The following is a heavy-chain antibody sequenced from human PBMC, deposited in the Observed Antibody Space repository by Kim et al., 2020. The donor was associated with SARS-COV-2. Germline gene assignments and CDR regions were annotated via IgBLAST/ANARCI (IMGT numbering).Heavy chain of an antibody. V-gene: IGHV3-30*02. J-gene: IGHJ5*02. CDR3: AKDPSGEVTMIVVVGWFDP. D-gene: IGHD3-22*01. Sequence: GRFTISRDNSKNTLYLQMNSLRAEDTAVYYCAKDPSGEVTMIVVVGWFDPWGQGTLVTVSS.